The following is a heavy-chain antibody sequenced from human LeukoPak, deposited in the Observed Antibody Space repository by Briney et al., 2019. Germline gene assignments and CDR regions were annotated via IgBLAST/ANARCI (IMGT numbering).Heavy chain of an antibody. V-gene: IGHV3-30*02. D-gene: IGHD3-10*01. CDR1: GFTFSSYG. J-gene: IGHJ5*02. Sequence: GGSLRLSCAASGFTFSSYGMHWVRQAPGTGLEWVAFIRSDGSNKNYADSVKGRFTISRDNSKNTLYLQMNSLRPDDTAVYYCAKDYSKTSYYGSGTYYRPNWFDPWGQGTLVTVSS. CDR2: IRSDGSNK. CDR3: AKDYSKTSYYGSGTYYRPNWFDP.